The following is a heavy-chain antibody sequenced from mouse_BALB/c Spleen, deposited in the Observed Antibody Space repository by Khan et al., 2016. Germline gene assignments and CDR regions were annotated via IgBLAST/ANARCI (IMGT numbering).Heavy chain of an antibody. CDR1: GFTFSDAW. D-gene: IGHD1-1*01. CDR3: LASTVVERHAVDY. V-gene: IGHV6-6*01. Sequence: EVKLEESGGGLVQPGGSMKLSCAASGFTFSDAWMDWVRQSPEKGLEWVAEIRGKAYNLAIYYTESVKGRFTISRDDSKNSVYLQMNTLRAEDTGIYYCLASTVVERHAVDYWGQGTSVTVSS. CDR2: IRGKAYNLAI. J-gene: IGHJ4*01.